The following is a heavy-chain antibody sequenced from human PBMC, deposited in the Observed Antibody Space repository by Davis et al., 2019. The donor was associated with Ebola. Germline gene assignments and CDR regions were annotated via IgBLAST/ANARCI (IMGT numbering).Heavy chain of an antibody. Sequence: GESLKISCAASGFSFNTYSMNWVRQAPGKGLEWFSSISSSSSYIYYADSVKGRFTISRDNSKNTLYLQMNSLRAEDTAVYYCAKGSYGDYPTYYYYYGMDVWGQGTTVTVSS. CDR1: GFSFNTYS. D-gene: IGHD4-17*01. J-gene: IGHJ6*02. CDR2: ISSSSSYI. V-gene: IGHV3-21*04. CDR3: AKGSYGDYPTYYYYYGMDV.